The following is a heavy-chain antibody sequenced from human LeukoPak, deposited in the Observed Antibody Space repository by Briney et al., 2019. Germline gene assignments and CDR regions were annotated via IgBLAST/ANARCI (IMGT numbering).Heavy chain of an antibody. CDR3: ARGKRVSDY. Sequence: PGGSLRLSCAASGFTFSSYGMHCVRQAPGKGLEWVAVISYDESNKYYADSVKGRFTISRDNSKNTLYLQMNSLRTEDTAVYYCARGKRVSDYWGQGTLVTVSS. V-gene: IGHV3-30*03. J-gene: IGHJ4*02. CDR2: ISYDESNK. CDR1: GFTFSSYG.